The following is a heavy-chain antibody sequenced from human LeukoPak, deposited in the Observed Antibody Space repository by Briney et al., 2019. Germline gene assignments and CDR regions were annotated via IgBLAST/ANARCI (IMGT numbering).Heavy chain of an antibody. CDR1: GGSISSGSYY. Sequence: PSETLSLTCTVSGGSISSGSYYWSWIRQPAGQGLVWIGRIYTSGSTNYNPSLKSPVTISVDTSKNQFSLKLSSVTAADTAVYYCASAKTDFWSGYYSYWGQGTLVTVSS. J-gene: IGHJ4*02. D-gene: IGHD3-3*01. CDR3: ASAKTDFWSGYYSY. CDR2: IYTSGST. V-gene: IGHV4-61*02.